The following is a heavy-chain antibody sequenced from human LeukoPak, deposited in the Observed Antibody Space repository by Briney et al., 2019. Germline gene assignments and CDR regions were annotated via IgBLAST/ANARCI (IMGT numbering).Heavy chain of an antibody. Sequence: PGGSLRLSCAASGFTFSNNYMSWVRQAPGKGLEWVSVMYRGGSTYYADSVQGRFTMSRDNSKNTLYLQMNSLRAEDTAVYYCARDGGAAAGYWGQGTLVTVSS. J-gene: IGHJ4*02. V-gene: IGHV3-66*01. CDR1: GFTFSNNY. CDR2: MYRGGST. D-gene: IGHD6-13*01. CDR3: ARDGGAAAGY.